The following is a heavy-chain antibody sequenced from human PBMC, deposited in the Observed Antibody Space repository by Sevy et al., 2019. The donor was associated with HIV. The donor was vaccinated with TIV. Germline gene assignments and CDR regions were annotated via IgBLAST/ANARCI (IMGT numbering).Heavy chain of an antibody. Sequence: GGSLRLSCAASGFTFSSYSMNWVRQAPGKGLEWVSSITSSGSHTYYADSVKGRFTISRDNSKNTVYLEMNSLRNEDTAIYFCANAYSGSYSHSYLYALDVWGQGTTVTVSS. CDR1: GFTFSSYS. CDR2: ITSSGSHT. V-gene: IGHV3-21*01. D-gene: IGHD1-26*01. J-gene: IGHJ6*02. CDR3: ANAYSGSYSHSYLYALDV.